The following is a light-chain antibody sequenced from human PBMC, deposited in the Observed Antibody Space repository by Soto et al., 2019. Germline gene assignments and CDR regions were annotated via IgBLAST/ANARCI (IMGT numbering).Light chain of an antibody. CDR2: GAS. CDR1: QSVTNSY. CDR3: QQYSSSPPIT. Sequence: EIVLTKYPDTLSLSPGEGATLSCRAIQSVTNSYLAWYQQKPGQAPRLLIYGASSRATGIPDRFSGSGSETDFTLTISRLEPEDFAVYYCQQYSSSPPITFGQGTRLEI. V-gene: IGKV3-20*01. J-gene: IGKJ5*01.